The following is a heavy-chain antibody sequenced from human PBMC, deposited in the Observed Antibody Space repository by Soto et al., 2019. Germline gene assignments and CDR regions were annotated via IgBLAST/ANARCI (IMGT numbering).Heavy chain of an antibody. V-gene: IGHV3-30*18. CDR1: GFTFSWYG. CDR2: ISSDGSDK. D-gene: IGHD3-22*01. J-gene: IGHJ4*01. Sequence: GAPRLSCAAPGFTFSWYGMHWGPPGPGQGVGWVAIISSDGSDKNYADSVKGRFTISRDNSKNTLYLLMNSLRAEDTAVYSCAKAPISLDGSGYYFASFDYWGHGTRVTVSS. CDR3: AKAPISLDGSGYYFASFDY.